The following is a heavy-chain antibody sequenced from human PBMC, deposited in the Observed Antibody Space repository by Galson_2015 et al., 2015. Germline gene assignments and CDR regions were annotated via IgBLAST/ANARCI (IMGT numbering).Heavy chain of an antibody. CDR1: GGSFSCYY. V-gene: IGHV4-34*01. CDR3: ATGQSSGYCLRSFDL. J-gene: IGHJ2*01. CDR2: INNSGST. Sequence: SETLSLTCAVYGGSFSCYYWSCIRQHPGKGLEWLGEINNSGSTNYNPSLKSRVTISVDTSKNQFSLKLSSGTAADTAVYYCATGQSSGYCLRSFDLWGRGTLVTVSP. D-gene: IGHD3-22*01.